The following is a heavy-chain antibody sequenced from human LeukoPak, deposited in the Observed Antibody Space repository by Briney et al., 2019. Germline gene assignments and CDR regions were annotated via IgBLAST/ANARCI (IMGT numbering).Heavy chain of an antibody. Sequence: GGSLRLSCAASGFTFSSYEMNWVRQAPGKGLEWVSYISSSGSTIYYADSVKGRFTISRDNAKNSLYLQMDSLRAEDTAVYYCAAQGLRYGDHCFDYWGQGTLVTVSS. D-gene: IGHD4-17*01. CDR2: ISSSGSTI. CDR1: GFTFSSYE. J-gene: IGHJ4*02. V-gene: IGHV3-48*03. CDR3: AAQGLRYGDHCFDY.